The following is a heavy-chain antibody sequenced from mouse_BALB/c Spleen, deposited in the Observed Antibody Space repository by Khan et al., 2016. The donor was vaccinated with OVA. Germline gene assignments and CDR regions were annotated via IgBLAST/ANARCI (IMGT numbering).Heavy chain of an antibody. CDR2: VSTGDSYT. CDR3: TRLAYYYDSEGFAY. Sequence: EVKVVESGGDLVKPGGSLKLSCAVSGFTFSTYGMSWVRQTPDKRLEWVATVSTGDSYTYYSDSVKGRFTISRDNAKNTLYLQMSGLKSEDTAMFYCTRLAYYYDSEGFAYWGQGTLVTVS. D-gene: IGHD1-1*01. CDR1: GFTFSTYG. J-gene: IGHJ3*01. V-gene: IGHV5-6*01.